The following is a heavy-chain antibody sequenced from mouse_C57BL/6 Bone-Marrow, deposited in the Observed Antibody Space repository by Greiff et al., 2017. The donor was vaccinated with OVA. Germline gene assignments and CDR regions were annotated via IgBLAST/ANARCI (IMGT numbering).Heavy chain of an antibody. V-gene: IGHV14-3*01. CDR1: GFNIKNTY. CDR2: IDPANGNT. CDR3: AADYGSSYWYFDV. J-gene: IGHJ1*03. Sequence: VQLQQSVAELVRPGASVKLSCTASGFNIKNTYMHWVKQRPEQGLEWIGRIDPANGNTKYAPKFQGKATITADTSSNTAYLQLSSLTSEDTAIYYWAADYGSSYWYFDVWGTGTTVTVSS. D-gene: IGHD1-1*01.